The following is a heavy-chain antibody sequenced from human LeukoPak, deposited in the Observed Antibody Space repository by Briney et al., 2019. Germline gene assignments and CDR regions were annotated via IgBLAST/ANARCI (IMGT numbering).Heavy chain of an antibody. CDR2: IYYSGST. J-gene: IGHJ2*01. D-gene: IGHD3-9*01. V-gene: IGHV4-59*08. CDR3: ARRDYDILTGISWYFDL. Sequence: SETLSLTCTVSGGSISSYYWSWIRQPPGKGLEWIGYIYYSGSTNYNPSLKSRVTISVDTSKNQFSLKLSSVTAADAAVYYCARRDYDILTGISWYFDLWGRGTLVTVSS. CDR1: GGSISSYY.